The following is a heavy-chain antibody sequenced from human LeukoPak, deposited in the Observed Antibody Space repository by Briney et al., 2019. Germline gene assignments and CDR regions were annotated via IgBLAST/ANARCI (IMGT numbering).Heavy chain of an antibody. CDR2: IYHSGST. CDR1: GYSISSGYY. J-gene: IGHJ4*02. Sequence: SETLSLTCTVSGYSISSGYYWGWIRPPPGKGLEWIGSIYHSGSTYYNPSLKSRVTISVDTSKNQFSLKLSSVTAADTAVYYCAKEGDYDILTGYPRGIDYWGQGTLVTVSS. CDR3: AKEGDYDILTGYPRGIDY. V-gene: IGHV4-38-2*02. D-gene: IGHD3-9*01.